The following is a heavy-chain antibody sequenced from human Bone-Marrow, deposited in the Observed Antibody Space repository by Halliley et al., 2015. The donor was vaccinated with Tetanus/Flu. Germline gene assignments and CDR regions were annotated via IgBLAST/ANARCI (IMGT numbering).Heavy chain of an antibody. V-gene: IGHV4-4*01. D-gene: IGHD3-3*01. CDR3: VANGYYSLEY. J-gene: IGHJ4*02. CDR2: TFHRGAK. Sequence: GKGVRWIGETFHRGAKNFNPSLESGITISVDKSENQISLKGSSVTAADTAVYFCVANGYYSLEYWGPGILVAVPS.